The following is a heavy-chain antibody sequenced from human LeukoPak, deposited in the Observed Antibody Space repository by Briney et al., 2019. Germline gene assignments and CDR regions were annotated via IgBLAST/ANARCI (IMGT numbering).Heavy chain of an antibody. CDR1: GDSITTHD. J-gene: IGHJ4*02. CDR3: TGRGTGRDCPSGNCSSYFFDY. CDR2: IYFSGTT. Sequence: SETLSLTCTVSGDSITTHDLGSIRRPPGNRRGWIGHIYFSGTTSYNPSLKTRVTISVDTSKNQFPLNLTTLAVAETAVYYCTGRGTGRDCPSGNCSSYFFDYWGQGTLVTVSS. V-gene: IGHV4-59*11. D-gene: IGHD1-26*01.